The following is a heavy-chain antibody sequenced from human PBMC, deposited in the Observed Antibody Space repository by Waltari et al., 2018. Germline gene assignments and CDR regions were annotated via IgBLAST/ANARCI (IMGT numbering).Heavy chain of an antibody. V-gene: IGHV3-23*01. CDR1: GFTFSSYA. Sequence: EVQLLESGGGLVQPGGSLRLSCAASGFTFSSYAMSWVRQAPGKGLEWVSAISGSGGSTYYADSVKVRFTISRDNSKNTLYLQMNSLRAEDTAVYYCAVDYGGNGGFDYWGQGTLVTVSS. J-gene: IGHJ4*02. CDR2: ISGSGGST. CDR3: AVDYGGNGGFDY. D-gene: IGHD4-17*01.